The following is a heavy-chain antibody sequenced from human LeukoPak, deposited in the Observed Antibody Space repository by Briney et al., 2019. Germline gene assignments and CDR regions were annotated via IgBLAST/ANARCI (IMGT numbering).Heavy chain of an antibody. J-gene: IGHJ5*02. V-gene: IGHV3-23*01. CDR3: AKGISSSWYISWFDP. Sequence: EGSLRLSCAASGFTFSSYAMSWVRQAPGKGLEWVSAISGSGGSTYYADSVKGRFTISRDNSKNTLYLQMNSLRAEDTAVYYCAKGISSSWYISWFDPWGQGTLVTVSS. CDR1: GFTFSSYA. CDR2: ISGSGGST. D-gene: IGHD6-13*01.